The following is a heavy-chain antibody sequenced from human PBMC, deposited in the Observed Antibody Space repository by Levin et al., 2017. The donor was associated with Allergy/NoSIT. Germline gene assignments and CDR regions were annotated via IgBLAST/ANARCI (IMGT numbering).Heavy chain of an antibody. CDR1: GGSISSAN. D-gene: IGHD3-16*02. Sequence: SQTLSLTCTVSGGSISSANWSWIRQPPGKGLEWMGYIYDTGNTNYNPSLQSRVTLSVDTSKNQFSLKLSSVTPADTAVYYCARFVWGSYRGFDYWGQGTLVTVSS. V-gene: IGHV4-59*01. CDR3: ARFVWGSYRGFDY. CDR2: IYDTGNT. J-gene: IGHJ4*02.